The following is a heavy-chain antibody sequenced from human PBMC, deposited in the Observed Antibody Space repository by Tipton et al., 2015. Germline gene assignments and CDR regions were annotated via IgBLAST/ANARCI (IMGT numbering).Heavy chain of an antibody. CDR3: ACQDYESLTGDYQTVDY. CDR2: INHAGDT. V-gene: IGHV4-38-2*01. J-gene: IGHJ4*02. Sequence: TLSLTCAVSAYSISSDYYWGWIRQPPGKGLEWIGAINHAGDTYYRPSLKSRVPISVDTSKNHFSLRVRSVTAADTAVYYSACQDYESLTGDYQTVDYWGQGTLVTVSS. CDR1: AYSISSDYY. D-gene: IGHD3-9*01.